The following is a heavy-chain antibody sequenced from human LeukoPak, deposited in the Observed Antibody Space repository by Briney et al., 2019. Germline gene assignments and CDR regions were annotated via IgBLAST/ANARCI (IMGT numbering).Heavy chain of an antibody. V-gene: IGHV4-59*08. Sequence: SETLSLTCTVSGGSISSYYWSWIRQPPGKGLEWIGLIYYSGSTNHNPSLKCRVTISVDTSKNQFSLKLSDVTAADTAVYYCARHGGGVIYFDYWGQGTLVTVSS. D-gene: IGHD3-16*01. CDR3: ARHGGGVIYFDY. CDR1: GGSISSYY. J-gene: IGHJ4*02. CDR2: IYYSGST.